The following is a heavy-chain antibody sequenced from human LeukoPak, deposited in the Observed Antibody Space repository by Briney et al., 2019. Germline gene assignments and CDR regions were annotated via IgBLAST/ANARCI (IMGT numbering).Heavy chain of an antibody. Sequence: GSSVKVSCKASGGTFISYAISWVRQAPGQGLEWMGGIIPIFGTANYAQKFQGRVTITTDESTSTAYMELSSLRSEDTAVYYCAAGPITIFGVVTNYYYYMDVWGKGTTVTVS. CDR1: GGTFISYA. V-gene: IGHV1-69*05. J-gene: IGHJ6*03. CDR3: AAGPITIFGVVTNYYYYMDV. D-gene: IGHD3-3*01. CDR2: IIPIFGTA.